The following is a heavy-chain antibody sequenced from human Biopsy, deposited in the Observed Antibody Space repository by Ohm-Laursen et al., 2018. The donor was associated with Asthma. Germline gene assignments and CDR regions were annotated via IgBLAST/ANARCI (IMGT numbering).Heavy chain of an antibody. V-gene: IGHV3-30*01. CDR1: GFSFSNFA. J-gene: IGHJ3*02. Sequence: SLRLSCAASGFSFSNFAIHWVRQAPGKGLEWVAGISKDASTQDYADSVKGRFTMARDNSKNTLDLQMNSLREEDTAVYYCVRDGTDDAFDIWGQGTVVSVSS. CDR2: ISKDASTQ. CDR3: VRDGTDDAFDI. D-gene: IGHD1-1*01.